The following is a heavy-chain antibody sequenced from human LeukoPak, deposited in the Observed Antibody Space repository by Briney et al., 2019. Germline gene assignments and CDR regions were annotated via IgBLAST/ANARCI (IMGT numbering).Heavy chain of an antibody. CDR1: GFSFSSHG. J-gene: IGHJ6*03. CDR3: ARNYYYYMDV. V-gene: IGHV3-21*01. CDR2: ISSSSSYI. Sequence: GGSLRLSCVASGFSFSSHGMSWVRQAPGKGLEWVSSISSSSSYIYYADSVKGRFTISRDNAKNSLYLQMNSLRAEDTAVYYCARNYYYYMDVWGKGTTVTVSS.